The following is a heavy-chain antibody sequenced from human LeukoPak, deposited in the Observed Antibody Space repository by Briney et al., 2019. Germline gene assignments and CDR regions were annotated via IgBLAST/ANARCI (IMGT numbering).Heavy chain of an antibody. V-gene: IGHV3-21*01. CDR1: GFTFSSYE. CDR2: ISSSSSYI. D-gene: IGHD2-15*01. CDR3: ARDSPVGYCSGGSCPALDI. Sequence: GGSLRLSCAASGFTFSSYEMNWVRQAPGKGLEWVSSISSSSSYIYYADSVKGRFTISRDNAKNSLYLQMNSLRAEDTAVYYCARDSPVGYCSGGSCPALDIWGQGTMVTVSS. J-gene: IGHJ3*02.